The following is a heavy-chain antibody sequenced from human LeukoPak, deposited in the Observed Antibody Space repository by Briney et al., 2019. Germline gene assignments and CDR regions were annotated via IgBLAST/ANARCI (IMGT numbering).Heavy chain of an antibody. CDR2: IYYSGNT. Sequence: SETLSLTCTVSGVSISSSNSYWGWIRQPPGKGLEWIGSIYYSGNTYYNASLKSQVSIAIDTSKNQFSLRLTSVTAADTAVYYCARVKSSGWGGAFDIWGQGTMVTISS. CDR1: GVSISSSNSY. V-gene: IGHV4-39*07. CDR3: ARVKSSGWGGAFDI. J-gene: IGHJ3*02. D-gene: IGHD6-19*01.